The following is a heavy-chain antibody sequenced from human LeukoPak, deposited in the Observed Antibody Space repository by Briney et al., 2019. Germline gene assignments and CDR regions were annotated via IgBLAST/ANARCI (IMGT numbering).Heavy chain of an antibody. Sequence: GGSLRLSCAASGFTFSSYSMNWVRQAPGKGLEWVSSISSSSSYIYYADSVKGRFTISRDNSKNTLYLQMNSLRAEDTAVYYCAREYSGYDYYFDYWGQGTLVTVSS. D-gene: IGHD5-12*01. CDR1: GFTFSSYS. J-gene: IGHJ4*02. CDR2: ISSSSSYI. V-gene: IGHV3-21*01. CDR3: AREYSGYDYYFDY.